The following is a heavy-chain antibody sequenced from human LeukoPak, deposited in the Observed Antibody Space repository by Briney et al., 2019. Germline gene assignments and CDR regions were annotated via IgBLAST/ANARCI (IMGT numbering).Heavy chain of an antibody. CDR2: IKQDGSEK. Sequence: GGSLRLSCAASGFTFSSYWMSWVRQAPGKGLEWVANIKQDGSEKYYVDSVKGRFTISRDNAKNSLYLQMNSLRAEDTALYYCARCTMTTVTHIWGPMDVWGKGTTVTVSS. J-gene: IGHJ6*03. V-gene: IGHV3-7*03. CDR3: ARCTMTTVTHIWGPMDV. CDR1: GFTFSSYW. D-gene: IGHD4-11*01.